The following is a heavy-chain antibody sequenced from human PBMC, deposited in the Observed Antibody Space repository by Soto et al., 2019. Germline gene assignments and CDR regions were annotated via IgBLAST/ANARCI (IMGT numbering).Heavy chain of an antibody. V-gene: IGHV3-33*01. CDR3: ARDRVRYFDWLLPTSYYYYGMDV. CDR2: IWYDGSNK. Sequence: PGGSLRLSCAASGFTFSSYGMHWVRQAPGKGLEWVAVIWYDGSNKYYADSVKGRFTISRDNSKNTLYLQMNSLRAEDTAVYYCARDRVRYFDWLLPTSYYYYGMDVWGQGTTVTVSS. CDR1: GFTFSSYG. J-gene: IGHJ6*02. D-gene: IGHD3-9*01.